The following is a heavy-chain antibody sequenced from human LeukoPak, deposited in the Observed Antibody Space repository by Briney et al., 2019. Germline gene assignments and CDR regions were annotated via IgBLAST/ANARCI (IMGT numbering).Heavy chain of an antibody. Sequence: GGSLRLSCAASGFTLSSYAMSWVRQAPGKGLEWVSAISGSGGSTYYADSVKGRFTISRDNSKNTLYLQMNSLRAEDTAVYYCAKGRGKSRSGEAFDYWGQGTLVTVSS. J-gene: IGHJ4*02. D-gene: IGHD3-16*01. V-gene: IGHV3-23*01. CDR1: GFTLSSYA. CDR2: ISGSGGST. CDR3: AKGRGKSRSGEAFDY.